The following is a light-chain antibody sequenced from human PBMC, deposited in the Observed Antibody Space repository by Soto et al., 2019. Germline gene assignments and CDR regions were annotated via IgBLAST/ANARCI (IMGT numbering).Light chain of an antibody. Sequence: QSVLTQPPSASGTPGHRVTISCSGSRSNIGSNYVYWYQQLPGTAPKLLIYRNNQRPSGVPDRFSGSKSGTSASLAISGLRSEDEADYYCAAWDDRLSGWVFGGGTKVTVL. CDR2: RNN. CDR1: RSNIGSNY. V-gene: IGLV1-47*01. J-gene: IGLJ3*02. CDR3: AAWDDRLSGWV.